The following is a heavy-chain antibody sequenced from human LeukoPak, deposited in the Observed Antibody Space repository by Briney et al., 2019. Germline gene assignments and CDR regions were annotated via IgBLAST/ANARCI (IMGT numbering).Heavy chain of an antibody. D-gene: IGHD6-6*01. CDR2: ISSSSSYI. CDR3: ARDLGYSSSDDY. V-gene: IGHV3-21*01. CDR1: GFTFSSYS. Sequence: GGSLRPSCAASGFTFSSYSMNWVRQAPGKGLEWVSSISSSSSYIYYADSVKGRFTISRDNAKNSLYLQMNSLRAEDTAVYYCARDLGYSSSDDYWGQGTLVTVSS. J-gene: IGHJ4*02.